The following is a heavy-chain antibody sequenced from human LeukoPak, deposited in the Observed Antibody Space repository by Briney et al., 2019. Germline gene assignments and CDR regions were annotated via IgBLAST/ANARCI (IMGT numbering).Heavy chain of an antibody. CDR1: XLXXSSNY. D-gene: IGHD2/OR15-2a*01. CDR2: IYVDGST. J-gene: IGHJ4*02. CDR3: ARDVSSRHLDY. Sequence: GSXXLSCXAXXLXXSSNYLXWVRPAPGKGLEWVSVIYVDGSTYYAYSVKGRFTISRDNSKNMMYLQMNSLRADDTAVYYCARDVSSRHLDYWGQGTLVTVSS. V-gene: IGHV3-66*01.